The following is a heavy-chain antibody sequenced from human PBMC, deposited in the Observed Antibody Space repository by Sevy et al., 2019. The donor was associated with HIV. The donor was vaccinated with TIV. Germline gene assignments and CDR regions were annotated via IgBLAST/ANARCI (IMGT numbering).Heavy chain of an antibody. D-gene: IGHD2-2*01. J-gene: IGHJ6*02. V-gene: IGHV3-33*01. CDR3: ARGPLRYCSSSSCYQGDNYYYGMDV. Sequence: GESLKISCAASGFTFSNYGIHWVRQAPGKGLEWVAVIRYDGSNKYYEASVKGRFTISRDNSKNTLYLQINGLRAEDTAVYYCARGPLRYCSSSSCYQGDNYYYGMDVWGQGTTVTVSS. CDR1: GFTFSNYG. CDR2: IRYDGSNK.